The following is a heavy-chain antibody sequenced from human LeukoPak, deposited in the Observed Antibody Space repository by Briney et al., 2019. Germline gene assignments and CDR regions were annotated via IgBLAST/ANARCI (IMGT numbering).Heavy chain of an antibody. CDR2: IYHSGST. V-gene: IGHV4-4*02. J-gene: IGHJ5*02. D-gene: IGHD2-15*01. Sequence: PSGTLSLTCAVSGGSISSSNWWSWVRQPPGKGLEWIGEIYHSGSTNYNPSLKSRVTISVDKSKNQFSLKLTSVTVADTAVYYCANRRGGLDWLDPWGQGTLVAVSS. CDR3: ANRRGGLDWLDP. CDR1: GGSISSSNW.